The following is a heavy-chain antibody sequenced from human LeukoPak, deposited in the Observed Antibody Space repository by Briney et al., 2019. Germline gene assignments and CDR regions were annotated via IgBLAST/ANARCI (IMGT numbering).Heavy chain of an antibody. V-gene: IGHV3-21*01. J-gene: IGHJ5*02. Sequence: GGSLSLSCAASGFTFSSYSMNWVRQAPGKGLEWVSSISSSSSYIYYADSVEGRFTISRDNAKISLFLQMNSLRAEDTAVYYCATGGFDPWGQGTLVTVSS. CDR1: GFTFSSYS. CDR2: ISSSSSYI. D-gene: IGHD7-27*01. CDR3: ATGGFDP.